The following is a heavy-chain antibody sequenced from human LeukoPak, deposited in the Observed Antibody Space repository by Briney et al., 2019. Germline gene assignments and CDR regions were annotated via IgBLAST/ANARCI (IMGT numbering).Heavy chain of an antibody. Sequence: SETLSLTCAVYGGSFSGYYWSWIRQPAGKGLEWIGRIYTSGSTNYNPSLKSRVTISVDTSKNQFSLKVSSVTAADTAVYYCARVFDSGSQAYFYYMDVWGKGTTVTIFS. J-gene: IGHJ6*03. D-gene: IGHD3-10*01. CDR1: GGSFSGYY. CDR3: ARVFDSGSQAYFYYMDV. CDR2: IYTSGST. V-gene: IGHV4-59*10.